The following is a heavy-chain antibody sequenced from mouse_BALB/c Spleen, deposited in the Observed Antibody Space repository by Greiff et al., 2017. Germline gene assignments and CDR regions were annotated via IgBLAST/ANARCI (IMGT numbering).Heavy chain of an antibody. CDR2: IWAGGST. CDR3: ARARDSYYRYDAPFAY. D-gene: IGHD2-14*01. Sequence: QVQLQQSGPGLVAPSQSLSITCTVSGFSLTSYGVHWVRQPPGKGLEWLGVIWAGGSTNYNSALMSRLSISKDNSKSQVFLKMNSLQTDDTAMYYCARARDSYYRYDAPFAYWGQGTLVTVSA. CDR1: GFSLTSYG. J-gene: IGHJ3*01. V-gene: IGHV2-9*02.